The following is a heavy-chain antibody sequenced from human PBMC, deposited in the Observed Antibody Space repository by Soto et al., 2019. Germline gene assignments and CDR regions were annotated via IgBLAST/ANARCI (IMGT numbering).Heavy chain of an antibody. V-gene: IGHV3-48*02. J-gene: IGHJ4*02. CDR3: ARDTFYYYDSSGYDY. D-gene: IGHD3-22*01. CDR1: GFTFSSYS. Sequence: EVQLVESGGGSVQPGGSLRLSCAASGFTFSSYSMNWVRQAPGKGLEWVSYISSSSSTIYYADSVKGRFTISRDNAKNSLYLQMNSLTDEDTAVYYCARDTFYYYDSSGYDYWGQGTLVTVSS. CDR2: ISSSSSTI.